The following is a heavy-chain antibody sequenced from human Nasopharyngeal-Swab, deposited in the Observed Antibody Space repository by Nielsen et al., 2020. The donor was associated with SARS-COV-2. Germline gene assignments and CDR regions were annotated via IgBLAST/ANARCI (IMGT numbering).Heavy chain of an antibody. Sequence: ASVKVSCKASGYTFTSYAMHWVRQAPGQRLEWMGWINAGNGNTKYSQKFQGRVTITRHTSASTAYMELSRLRSEDTAVYYCARVSTMVRGVIGWFDPWGQGTLVTVSS. CDR3: ARVSTMVRGVIGWFDP. CDR2: INAGNGNT. CDR1: GYTFTSYA. V-gene: IGHV1-3*01. D-gene: IGHD3-10*01. J-gene: IGHJ5*02.